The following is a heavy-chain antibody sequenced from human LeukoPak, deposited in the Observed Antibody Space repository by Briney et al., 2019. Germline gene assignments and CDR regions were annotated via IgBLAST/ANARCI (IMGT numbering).Heavy chain of an antibody. CDR2: IYYSGST. Sequence: PSQTLSLTCTVSGGSISSGDYYWSWIRQPPGKGLEWIGYIYYSGSTYYNPSLKSRVTISVDTSKNQFSLKLSSVTAADTAVYYCARLVYYDQSLHFDYWGQGTLVTVSS. V-gene: IGHV4-30-4*08. J-gene: IGHJ4*02. D-gene: IGHD3-22*01. CDR1: GGSISSGDYY. CDR3: ARLVYYDQSLHFDY.